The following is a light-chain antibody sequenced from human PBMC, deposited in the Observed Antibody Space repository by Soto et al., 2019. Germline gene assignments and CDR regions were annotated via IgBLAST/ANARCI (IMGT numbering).Light chain of an antibody. CDR3: QQRSYWPLT. Sequence: EIVLTQSPATLSLSPGERATLSCRASQSVSSYLAWYQQKPGQAPRRLIYDASNRATGIPARFSGSGSGTDFTLTISSLEPEDFAVYYCQQRSYWPLTFGGGTKVEIK. J-gene: IGKJ4*01. V-gene: IGKV3-11*01. CDR2: DAS. CDR1: QSVSSY.